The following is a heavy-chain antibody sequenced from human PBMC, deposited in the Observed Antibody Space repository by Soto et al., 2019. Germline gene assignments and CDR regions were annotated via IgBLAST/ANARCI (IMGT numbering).Heavy chain of an antibody. D-gene: IGHD6-19*01. CDR1: GFTFSSYS. J-gene: IGHJ6*02. V-gene: IGHV3-48*02. CDR2: ISSSSSTI. Sequence: EVQLVESGGGLVQPGGSLRLSCAASGFTFSSYSMKWVRQAPGKGLEWVSYISSSSSTIYYADSVKGRFTISRDNAKNSLYLQMNSLRDEDTAVYYCARDGGGGWYPSNYYGIDVWGQGTTVTVSS. CDR3: ARDGGGGWYPSNYYGIDV.